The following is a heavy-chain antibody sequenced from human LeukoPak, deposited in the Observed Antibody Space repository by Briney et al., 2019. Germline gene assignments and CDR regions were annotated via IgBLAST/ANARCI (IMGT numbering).Heavy chain of an antibody. Sequence: GGSLRLSCAASGFTFSSYAMSWVRQAPGKGLEWVSAISGSGGSTYYADSVKGRFTISRDNSKNTVYLQMNSLRTEDTGVYYCARDRLEAVTDDDYFDYWGQGTLVTVSS. J-gene: IGHJ4*02. V-gene: IGHV3-23*01. CDR3: ARDRLEAVTDDDYFDY. CDR2: ISGSGGST. D-gene: IGHD2-21*02. CDR1: GFTFSSYA.